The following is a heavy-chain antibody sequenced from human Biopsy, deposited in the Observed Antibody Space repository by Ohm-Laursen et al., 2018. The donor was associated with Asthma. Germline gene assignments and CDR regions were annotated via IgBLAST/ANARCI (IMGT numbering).Heavy chain of an antibody. CDR2: IYYSGRT. CDR1: GDAMSTSGSY. CDR3: ARAVSSSSYWYFDL. V-gene: IGHV4-39*02. J-gene: IGHJ2*01. D-gene: IGHD6-6*01. Sequence: GTLSLTCIVSGDAMSTSGSYWGWIRQSPGKGLEWIGSIYYSGRTYYNPSLESRVTISADTSKNHFSLKVTSVTAADTAVYYCARAVSSSSYWYFDLWGRGHLVTVSS.